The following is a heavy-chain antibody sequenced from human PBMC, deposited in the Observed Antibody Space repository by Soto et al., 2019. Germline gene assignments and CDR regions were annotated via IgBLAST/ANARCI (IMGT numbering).Heavy chain of an antibody. J-gene: IGHJ5*02. CDR1: GYTFTRYT. CDR2: INPDNGNT. D-gene: IGHD3-10*01. Sequence: GASVKVSCKASGYTFTRYTMNWVRQAPGQRLEWMGWINPDNGNTKSSQKFQDRVIITRDTSASTAYMDLSSLRSEDTAVYYCARVRVSWGDGSGSYNWFDPWGQGTLVTVSS. V-gene: IGHV1-3*01. CDR3: ARVRVSWGDGSGSYNWFDP.